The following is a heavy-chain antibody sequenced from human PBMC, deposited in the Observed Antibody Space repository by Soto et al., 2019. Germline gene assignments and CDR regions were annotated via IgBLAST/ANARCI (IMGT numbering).Heavy chain of an antibody. J-gene: IGHJ6*02. D-gene: IGHD1-26*01. V-gene: IGHV3-49*04. Sequence: GGSLRLSCAASGFTFSTYAMSWVRQASGKGLEWVGFIRSKAYGGTTEYAASVKGRFTISRDDSKSIAYLQMNSLKTEDTAVYYCTRGGGGATASHYYYGMDVWGQGTTVTISS. CDR3: TRGGGGATASHYYYGMDV. CDR2: IRSKAYGGTT. CDR1: GFTFSTYA.